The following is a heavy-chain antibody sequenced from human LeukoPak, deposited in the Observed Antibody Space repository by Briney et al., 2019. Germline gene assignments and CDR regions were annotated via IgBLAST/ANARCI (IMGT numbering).Heavy chain of an antibody. J-gene: IGHJ3*02. Sequence: SSETLSLTCTVSGGSLRSYYWSWIRQPPGKGLEWIGYIYYSGTINYNPSLKSRVIISVDTSKNQFSLKLNSLTAADTAVYYCARGSGGGGDAFDIWGQGTMGTVSS. V-gene: IGHV4-59*01. D-gene: IGHD3-16*01. CDR2: IYYSGTI. CDR1: GGSLRSYY. CDR3: ARGSGGGGDAFDI.